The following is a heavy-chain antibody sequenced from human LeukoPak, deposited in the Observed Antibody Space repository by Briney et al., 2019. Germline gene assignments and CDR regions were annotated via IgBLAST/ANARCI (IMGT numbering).Heavy chain of an antibody. CDR3: AKGYYGSGSYYIPAPFDY. Sequence: GGSLRLSCAASGFTFDDYAMPWVRQAPGKGLEWVSGISWNSGSIGYADSVKGRFTISRDNAKTSLYLQMNSLRAEDTALYYCAKGYYGSGSYYIPAPFDYWGQGTLVTVSS. J-gene: IGHJ4*02. CDR2: ISWNSGSI. D-gene: IGHD3-10*01. V-gene: IGHV3-9*01. CDR1: GFTFDDYA.